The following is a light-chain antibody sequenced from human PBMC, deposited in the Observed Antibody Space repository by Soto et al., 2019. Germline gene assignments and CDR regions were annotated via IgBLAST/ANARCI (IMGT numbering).Light chain of an antibody. J-gene: IGKJ2*01. CDR3: QQANRFPYT. CDR2: TAS. CDR1: QDVSTW. V-gene: IGKV1-12*01. Sequence: DIQMTQSPSFVSASVGDRVTITCRASQDVSTWLAWYQQKPGRAPNLLIYTASTLQSGVPSRFSGSGSGTDFTLTNISLQPEDFATYYCQQANRFPYTFGQGTKLEIK.